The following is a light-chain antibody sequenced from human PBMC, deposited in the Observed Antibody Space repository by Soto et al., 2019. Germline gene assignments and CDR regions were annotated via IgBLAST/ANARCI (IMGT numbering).Light chain of an antibody. Sequence: QSALTQPASVSGSPGQSITISCTGTSSDVGGYNYVYWYQQHPGKAPKIMIYDVSNRPSGVFNRFSGSNSGNTASLTISVLQAEDEADYFCSSYTSSSTHGFGTGTKSTVL. CDR1: SSDVGGYNY. V-gene: IGLV2-14*01. J-gene: IGLJ1*01. CDR3: SSYTSSSTHG. CDR2: DVS.